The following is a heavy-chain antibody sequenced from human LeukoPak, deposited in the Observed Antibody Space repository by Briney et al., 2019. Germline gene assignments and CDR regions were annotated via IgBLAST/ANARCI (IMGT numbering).Heavy chain of an antibody. Sequence: SETLSLTCTVSGGSISSYYWSWIRQPPGKGLEWIGYIYYSGSTNYNPSLKSRVTISVDTYKNQFSLKLRSVTAADTAVYYCARGGYFDWPLDYWGQGTLVTVSS. D-gene: IGHD3-9*01. CDR2: IYYSGST. CDR1: GGSISSYY. V-gene: IGHV4-59*01. CDR3: ARGGYFDWPLDY. J-gene: IGHJ4*02.